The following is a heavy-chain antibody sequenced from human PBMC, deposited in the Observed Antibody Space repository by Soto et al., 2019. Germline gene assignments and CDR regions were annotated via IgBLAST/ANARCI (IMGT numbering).Heavy chain of an antibody. CDR3: ARNGPVWGRYFDY. CDR1: GYTFTSYA. V-gene: IGHV1-3*01. J-gene: IGHJ4*02. CDR2: INAGNGNT. D-gene: IGHD3-16*01. Sequence: GASVKVSCKASGYTFTSYAMHWVRQAPGQRLEWMGWINAGNGNTKYSQKFQGRVTITRDTSASTAYMELNSLRAEDTAVYYCARNGPVWGRYFDYWGQGTLVTVSS.